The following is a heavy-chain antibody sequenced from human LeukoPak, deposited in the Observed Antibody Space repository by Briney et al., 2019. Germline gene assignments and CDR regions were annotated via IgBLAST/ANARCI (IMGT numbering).Heavy chain of an antibody. Sequence: SETLSLTCTVSGGSISSSSYYWGWIRQPPGKGLEWIGSIYYSGSTYYNPSLKSRVTISVDTSKNQFSLKLSSVTAADTAMYYCARQSSVLLWFGGLIGYWGQGTLVTVSS. V-gene: IGHV4-39*01. D-gene: IGHD3-10*01. J-gene: IGHJ4*02. CDR2: IYYSGST. CDR3: ARQSSVLLWFGGLIGY. CDR1: GGSISSSSYY.